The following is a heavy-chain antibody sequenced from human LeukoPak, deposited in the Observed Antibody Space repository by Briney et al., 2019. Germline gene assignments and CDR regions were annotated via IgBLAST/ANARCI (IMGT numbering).Heavy chain of an antibody. V-gene: IGHV4-31*03. CDR3: ARAYDSSGYDLSYFDY. CDR1: GGSISSGGYY. J-gene: IGHJ4*02. CDR2: IYYSGST. Sequence: SQTLSLTCTVSGGSISSGGYYWSWIRQHPGKGLEWIGYIYYSGSTYYNPSLKSRVTISVDTSKNQFSLKLSSVTAADTAVYYCARAYDSSGYDLSYFDYWGQGTLVTVSS. D-gene: IGHD3-22*01.